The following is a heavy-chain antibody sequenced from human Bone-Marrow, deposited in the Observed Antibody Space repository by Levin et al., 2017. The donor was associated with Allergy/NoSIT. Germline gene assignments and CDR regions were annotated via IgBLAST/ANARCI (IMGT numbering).Heavy chain of an antibody. CDR1: EFIVSSNY. Sequence: GGSLRLSCAASEFIVSSNYMTWVRQAPGKGLEWVSSLYRGGSTYYADSVRGRFTISRDNSKNTVYLQMNSLRAEDTAVYYCARVVFGSYGQHEYLQDWGQGTLVTVSS. D-gene: IGHD3-16*01. J-gene: IGHJ1*01. CDR2: LYRGGST. V-gene: IGHV3-66*01. CDR3: ARVVFGSYGQHEYLQD.